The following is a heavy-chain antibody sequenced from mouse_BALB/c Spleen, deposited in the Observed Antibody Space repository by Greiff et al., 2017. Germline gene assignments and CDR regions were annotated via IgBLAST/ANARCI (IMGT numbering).Heavy chain of an antibody. D-gene: IGHD2-3*01. V-gene: IGHV1-14*01. J-gene: IGHJ3*01. Sequence: EDQLQQSGPELVKPGASVKMSCKASGYTFTSYVMHWVKQKPGQGLEWIGYINPYNDGTKYNEKFKGKATLTSDKSSSTAYMELSSLTSEDSAVYYCAREIYDGYSPFAYWGQGTLVTVSA. CDR3: AREIYDGYSPFAY. CDR1: GYTFTSYV. CDR2: INPYNDGT.